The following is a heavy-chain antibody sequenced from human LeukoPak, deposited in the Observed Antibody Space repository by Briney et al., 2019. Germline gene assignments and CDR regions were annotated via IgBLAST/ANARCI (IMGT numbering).Heavy chain of an antibody. CDR1: GYTLTELS. V-gene: IGHV1-24*01. CDR3: ATGYSSVGAFDI. D-gene: IGHD6-19*01. CDR2: FDPEDGET. Sequence: ASVKVSCKVSGYTLTELSMHWVRQAPGKGIEWMGGFDPEDGETIYAQKFQGRVTMTEDTSTDTAYMELSSLRSEDTAVYYCATGYSSVGAFDIWGQGTMVTVSS. J-gene: IGHJ3*02.